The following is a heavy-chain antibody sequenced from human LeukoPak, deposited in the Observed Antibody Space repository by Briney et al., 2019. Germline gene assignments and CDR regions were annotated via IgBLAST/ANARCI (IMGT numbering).Heavy chain of an antibody. V-gene: IGHV1-8*01. D-gene: IGHD6-13*01. CDR3: ARVYHSSSWVYYYYYGMDV. CDR2: MNPNSGNT. Sequence: ASVKVSCKASGYTFTSYDINWVRQAAGQGLEWMGWMNPNSGNTGYAQKFQGRVTMTRNTSISTAYMELSSLRSEDTAVYYCARVYHSSSWVYYYYYGMDVWGQGTTVTVSS. CDR1: GYTFTSYD. J-gene: IGHJ6*02.